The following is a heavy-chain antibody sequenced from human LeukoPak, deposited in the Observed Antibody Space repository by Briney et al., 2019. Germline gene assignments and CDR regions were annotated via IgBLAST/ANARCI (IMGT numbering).Heavy chain of an antibody. J-gene: IGHJ6*03. Sequence: PSETLSLTCAVYGGSFSGYYWSWIRQPPGKGLEWIWQINHSGSTNYNPSPKSRVTISVDTSKNQFSLKLSSVTAADTAVYYCARRYCSGGSCPPSPYYMDVWGKGTTVTVSS. CDR3: ARRYCSGGSCPPSPYYMDV. CDR1: GGSFSGYY. CDR2: INHSGST. V-gene: IGHV4-34*01. D-gene: IGHD2-15*01.